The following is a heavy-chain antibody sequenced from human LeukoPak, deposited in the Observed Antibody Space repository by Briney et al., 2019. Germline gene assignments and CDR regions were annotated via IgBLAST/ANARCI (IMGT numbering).Heavy chain of an antibody. CDR1: GGSFSGYY. CDR3: ARLSGYYGSGSYYRPTAYFDY. V-gene: IGHV4-34*01. D-gene: IGHD3-10*01. Sequence: SETLSLTCAVYGGSFSGYYWSWIRQPPGKGLEWIGEINHSGSTNYNPPLKSRVTISVDTSKNKFSLKLSSVTAADTAVYYCARLSGYYGSGSYYRPTAYFDYWGQGTLVTVSS. J-gene: IGHJ4*02. CDR2: INHSGST.